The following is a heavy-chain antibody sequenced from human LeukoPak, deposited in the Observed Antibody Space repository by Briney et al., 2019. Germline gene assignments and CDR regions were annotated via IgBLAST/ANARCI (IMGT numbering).Heavy chain of an antibody. Sequence: PSETLSLTCTVSGGSISSSGYYWGWIRLPPGKGLEWIGSIYYSGSTYYNPSLKSRVTISVDTSKNQFSLKLSSVTAADTAVYYCARDDGNPLGVAFDIWGQGTMVTVSS. CDR3: ARDDGNPLGVAFDI. CDR2: IYYSGST. CDR1: GGSISSSGYY. J-gene: IGHJ3*02. D-gene: IGHD4-23*01. V-gene: IGHV4-39*07.